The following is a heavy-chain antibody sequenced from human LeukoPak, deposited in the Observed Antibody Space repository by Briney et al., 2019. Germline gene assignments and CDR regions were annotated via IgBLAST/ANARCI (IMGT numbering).Heavy chain of an antibody. D-gene: IGHD4-17*01. V-gene: IGHV4-59*08. J-gene: IGHJ4*01. CDR1: GGSINSYY. Sequence: SETLSLTCTVSGGSINSYYWSWIRQPPGKGLEWIGYIYYSGSTNYNPSLESRVTISVDTSKNQFSLKLTSVTAADTAVYYCARAPGTTFDYWGHGNMVTVSS. CDR2: IYYSGST. CDR3: ARAPGTTFDY.